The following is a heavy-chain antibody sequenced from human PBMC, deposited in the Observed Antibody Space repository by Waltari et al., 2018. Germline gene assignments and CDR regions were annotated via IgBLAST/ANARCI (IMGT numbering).Heavy chain of an antibody. D-gene: IGHD2-8*01. CDR2: INPNSGCT. CDR1: GYTLTGNY. Sequence: QEHLVQSGAEVKKPGASVKVSCKASGYTLTGNYIHWVRQAPGQGLEWMGWINPNSGCTNYAQKFQGRVTVTRDTSISTAYMEVSSLRSDDTAVYYCAKSPWNGPLDYWGQGTLVTVSS. J-gene: IGHJ4*02. CDR3: AKSPWNGPLDY. V-gene: IGHV1-2*02.